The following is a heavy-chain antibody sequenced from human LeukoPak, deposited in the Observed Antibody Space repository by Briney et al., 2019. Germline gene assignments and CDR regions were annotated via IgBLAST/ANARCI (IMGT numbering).Heavy chain of an antibody. D-gene: IGHD3/OR15-3a*01. CDR2: IYYTGNT. V-gene: IGHV4-39*01. CDR1: GVSISSSNSY. Sequence: SDTLSLTCTVSGVSISSSNSYWGWIRQPPGKGLEWIGSIYYTGNTYYNASLKSRVTISIDTSKNQISLRLTSVTATDTAVYYCARQTGSGLFILPGGQGTLVTVSS. CDR3: ARQTGSGLFILP. J-gene: IGHJ4*02.